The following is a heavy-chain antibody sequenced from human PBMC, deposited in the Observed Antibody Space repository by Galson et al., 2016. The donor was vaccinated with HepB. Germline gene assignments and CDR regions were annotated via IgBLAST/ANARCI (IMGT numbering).Heavy chain of an antibody. J-gene: IGHJ3*02. CDR1: GFPLSSDH. V-gene: IGHV3-30-3*01. CDR2: ISSDGGSK. Sequence: SLRLSCAASGFPLSSDHIHWVRRGPGKGLEWVAGISSDGGSKYYAESVKGRFPISRDSYKDTVDLEMNSMRDEDTAVYYCAREGGSSGYGGNFDIWGQGTMVTVSS. CDR3: AREGGSSGYGGNFDI. D-gene: IGHD3-22*01.